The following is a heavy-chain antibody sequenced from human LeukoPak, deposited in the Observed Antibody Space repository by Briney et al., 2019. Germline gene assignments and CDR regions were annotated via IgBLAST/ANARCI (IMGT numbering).Heavy chain of an antibody. D-gene: IGHD6-19*01. Sequence: PGGSLRLSCAASGFSFSRYAMSWIRQAPGKGLEWVSSISGSGGITYHADSLKGRFTISRDNSKNTLFLQMNSLRAEDTAVYYCAKVWSFLPAVAVDGAFDIWGQGTMVTVSS. CDR1: GFSFSRYA. J-gene: IGHJ3*02. CDR2: ISGSGGIT. V-gene: IGHV3-23*01. CDR3: AKVWSFLPAVAVDGAFDI.